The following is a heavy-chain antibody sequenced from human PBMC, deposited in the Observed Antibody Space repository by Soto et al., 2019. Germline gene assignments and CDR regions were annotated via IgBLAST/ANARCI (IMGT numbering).Heavy chain of an antibody. D-gene: IGHD3-3*01. V-gene: IGHV3-23*01. CDR2: ISGSGGKE. J-gene: IGHJ4*02. CDR3: AKDRDYYDFWSGYYSPGY. CDR1: GFAFSLYD. Sequence: GGSLRLSCAASGFAFSLYDIHWVRQAPGKGLEWVSAISGSGGKEYYADSVKGRFTISRDNSKNTLYLQMNSLRAEDTAVYYCAKDRDYYDFWSGYYSPGYWGQGTLVTVSS.